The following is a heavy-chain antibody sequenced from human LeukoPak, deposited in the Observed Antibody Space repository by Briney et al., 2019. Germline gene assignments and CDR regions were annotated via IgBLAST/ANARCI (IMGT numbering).Heavy chain of an antibody. D-gene: IGHD3-10*01. CDR3: ARGIRRHYYGSGSYYNTGRRIGDYFDY. J-gene: IGHJ4*02. CDR1: GGSFSGYY. CDR2: INHSGST. Sequence: PETLSLTCAVYGGSFSGYYWSWIRQPPGKGLEWIGEINHSGSTNYNPSLKSRVTISVDTSKNQFSLKLSSVTAADTAVYYCARGIRRHYYGSGSYYNTGRRIGDYFDYWGQGTLVTVSS. V-gene: IGHV4-34*01.